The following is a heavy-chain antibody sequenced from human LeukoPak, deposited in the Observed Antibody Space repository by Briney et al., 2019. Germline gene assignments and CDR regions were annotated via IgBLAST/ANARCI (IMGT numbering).Heavy chain of an antibody. CDR3: ATETIGRHYDY. D-gene: IGHD1-14*01. V-gene: IGHV3-21*01. CDR1: GFSFSSCG. J-gene: IGHJ4*02. CDR2: IGPTGTDR. Sequence: GGSLRLSCAASGFSFSSCGFNWVRQAPGKGLEWVSSIGPTGTDRYYADSVRGRFTISRDNAKNSMYLQMDSLRDEDTAVYYCATETIGRHYDYWGQGTLLSVSS.